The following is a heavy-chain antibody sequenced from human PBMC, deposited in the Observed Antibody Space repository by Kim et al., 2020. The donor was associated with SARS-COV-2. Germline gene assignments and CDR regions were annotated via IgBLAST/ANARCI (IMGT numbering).Heavy chain of an antibody. D-gene: IGHD3-22*01. CDR2: INTNTGNP. V-gene: IGHV7-4-1*02. CDR3: ARDPYYYDSSGYYYGGPEAGAFDI. J-gene: IGHJ3*02. Sequence: ASVKVSCKASGYTFTSYAMNWVRQAPGQGLEWMGWINTNTGNPTYAQGFTGRFVFSLDTSVSTAYLQISSLKAEDTAVYYCARDPYYYDSSGYYYGGPEAGAFDIWGQGTMVTVSS. CDR1: GYTFTSYA.